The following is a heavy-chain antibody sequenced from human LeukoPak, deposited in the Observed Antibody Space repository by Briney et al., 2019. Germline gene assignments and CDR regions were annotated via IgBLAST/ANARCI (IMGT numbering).Heavy chain of an antibody. J-gene: IGHJ6*02. CDR1: GGSISSSIYY. D-gene: IGHD2-21*02. CDR2: IYYTGST. V-gene: IGHV4-39*01. CDR3: AKQEAVTATYFYGMDV. Sequence: SETLSLTCTVSGGSISSSIYYWGWIRQPPGKGLEWIGGIYYTGSTYFNPSLKNRVTISVDTSKNHFSLELSSMTAADTAVYYCAKQEAVTATYFYGMDVWGQGTTVTVSS.